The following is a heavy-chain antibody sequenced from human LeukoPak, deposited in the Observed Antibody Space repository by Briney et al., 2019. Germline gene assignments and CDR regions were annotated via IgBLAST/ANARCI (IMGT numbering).Heavy chain of an antibody. CDR3: ARVGRNDAFDI. CDR2: ISSSGSTI. J-gene: IGHJ3*02. V-gene: IGHV3-48*03. Sequence: GGSLRLSCAASGFTFSSYEMNWVRQAPGKGLEWVSYISSSGSTIYYADSGKGRFTISRDNAKNSLYLQMNSLRAEDTAVYYCARVGRNDAFDIWGQGTMATVSS. CDR1: GFTFSSYE. D-gene: IGHD3/OR15-3a*01.